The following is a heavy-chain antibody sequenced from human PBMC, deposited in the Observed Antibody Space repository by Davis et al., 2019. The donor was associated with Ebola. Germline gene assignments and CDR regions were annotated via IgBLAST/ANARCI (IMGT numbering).Heavy chain of an antibody. CDR2: TIGTGGST. Sequence: GESLKISCAASGFTSNSYALEWVRQAPGKGLEWVSSTIGTGGSTYYANSVKGRFTVSRDNSKNMLYLEMSSLRDDDTAMYYCARVGEEFCGHNCWQDGLDIWGQGTMVTVSS. V-gene: IGHV3-23*01. CDR3: ARVGEEFCGHNCWQDGLDI. J-gene: IGHJ3*02. D-gene: IGHD2-21*02. CDR1: GFTSNSYA.